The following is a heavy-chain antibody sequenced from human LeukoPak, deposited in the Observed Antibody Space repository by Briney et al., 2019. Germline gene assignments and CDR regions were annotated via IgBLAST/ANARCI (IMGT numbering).Heavy chain of an antibody. V-gene: IGHV1-18*01. CDR1: GYTSSNHG. D-gene: IGHD3-16*01. CDR2: ISAFNANT. CDR3: ARIVGSNHLYWYFDY. J-gene: IGHJ4*02. Sequence: ASVKVSCKASGYTSSNHGITWVRQAPGQGLEWMGWISAFNANTHYAQNFQGRVTMTTDASTSTAYMEVRGLISDDTAVYYCARIVGSNHLYWYFDYWGQGALVTVSS.